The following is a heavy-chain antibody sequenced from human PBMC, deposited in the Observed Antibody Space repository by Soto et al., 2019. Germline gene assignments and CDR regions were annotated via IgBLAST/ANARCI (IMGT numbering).Heavy chain of an antibody. CDR3: ARVDDY. J-gene: IGHJ4*02. Sequence: VQLQQWGTGLLKPSETLSLTCAVYGGSFSGHFWSWIRQPPGKGLEWIGEIDHSGGTNYNPSLESRVTISLDTSKNQFSLKLTSVTAADTAIYYCARVDDYWGQGTPVTVSS. CDR2: IDHSGGT. CDR1: GGSFSGHF. V-gene: IGHV4-34*01.